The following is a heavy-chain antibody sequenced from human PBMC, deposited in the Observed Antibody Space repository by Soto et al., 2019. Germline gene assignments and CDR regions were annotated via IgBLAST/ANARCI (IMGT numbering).Heavy chain of an antibody. CDR2: TYYRSKWYN. J-gene: IGHJ3*02. CDR3: ATDTRGIDAFDI. V-gene: IGHV6-1*01. Sequence: PSQTLSLTCAISGDSVSSNSAAWNWIRQSPWRGLEWLGRTYYRSKWYNDYAVSVKSRITLNPDTSKNHFSLQLNSVTPEDTAVYYCATDTRGIDAFDIWGQGTMVTVSS. CDR1: GDSVSSNSAA.